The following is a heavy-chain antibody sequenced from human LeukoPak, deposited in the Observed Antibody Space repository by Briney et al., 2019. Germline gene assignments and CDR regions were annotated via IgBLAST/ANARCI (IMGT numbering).Heavy chain of an antibody. D-gene: IGHD3-3*01. V-gene: IGHV3-7*01. Sequence: GGSLRLSCAGSGFIFSSYSMGWVRQAPGKGLEFVAHLKESGIGKEYVDSVEGRFAISRDNGKNSLYLQMNSLRAEDTALYFCARWRGAQSEFDYWGQGTHVIVSS. CDR2: LKESGIGK. CDR1: GFIFSSYS. J-gene: IGHJ4*02. CDR3: ARWRGAQSEFDY.